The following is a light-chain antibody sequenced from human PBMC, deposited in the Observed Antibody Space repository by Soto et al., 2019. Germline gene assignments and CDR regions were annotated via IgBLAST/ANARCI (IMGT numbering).Light chain of an antibody. J-gene: IGKJ2*01. CDR2: WAS. CDR3: QQFSSPPFFP. V-gene: IGKV1-27*01. Sequence: DIQMTQSPSSLSASVGDRVTITCRASQSISRHFHWYQQKPGQPPKLLLYWASTRESGVPDRFSGSGSGTDFTLTISSLQAEDVAIYYCQQFSSPPFFPFGQGTKVEIK. CDR1: QSISRH.